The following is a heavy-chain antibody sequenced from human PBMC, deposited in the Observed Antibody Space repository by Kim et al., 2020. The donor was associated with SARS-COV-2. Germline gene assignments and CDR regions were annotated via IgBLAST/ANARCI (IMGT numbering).Heavy chain of an antibody. J-gene: IGHJ4*02. D-gene: IGHD3-22*01. CDR3: ARGEGSSSAYYYGF. Sequence: ADSVKGLFTVSRDNSKNTVFLQMNSLRAEDTAVYYCARGEGSSSAYYYGFWGQGTLVTVSS. V-gene: IGHV3-23*01.